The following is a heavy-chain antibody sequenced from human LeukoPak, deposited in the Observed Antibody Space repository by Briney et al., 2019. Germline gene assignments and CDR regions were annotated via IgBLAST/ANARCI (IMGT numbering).Heavy chain of an antibody. CDR1: GFSLSSYW. J-gene: IGHJ4*02. D-gene: IGHD6-13*01. CDR2: IKQDGSQK. Sequence: PGGTLRLSCAASGFSLSSYWMSWVRQAPGKGLEWVANIKQDGSQKYYVDSVKGRFTISRDNARNSLYLQMNSLRAEDTAVYYCAGRGIVSSWDYWGQGTLVTVSS. CDR3: AGRGIVSSWDY. V-gene: IGHV3-7*02.